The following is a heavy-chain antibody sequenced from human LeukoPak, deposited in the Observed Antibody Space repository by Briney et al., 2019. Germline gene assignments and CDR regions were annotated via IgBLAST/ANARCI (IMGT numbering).Heavy chain of an antibody. CDR3: ARGKRSVVPAAIGTWWFDP. J-gene: IGHJ5*02. CDR2: INHSGST. CDR1: GGSISSGGYY. V-gene: IGHV4-30-2*01. D-gene: IGHD2-2*02. Sequence: SQTLSLTCTVSGGSISSGGYYWSWIRQPPGKGLEWIGEINHSGSTNYNPSLKSRVTISVDTYKNQFSLKLSSVTAADTAVYYCARGKRSVVPAAIGTWWFDPWGQGTLVTVSS.